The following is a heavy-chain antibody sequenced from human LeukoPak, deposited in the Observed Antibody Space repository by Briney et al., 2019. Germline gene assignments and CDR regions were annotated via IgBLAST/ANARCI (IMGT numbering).Heavy chain of an antibody. D-gene: IGHD3-22*01. CDR1: GFTFSIYN. CDR3: EGTYYYDSSDDY. J-gene: IGHJ4*02. V-gene: IGHV3-23*01. CDR2: ISGSGTST. Sequence: GGSLRLSCAASGFTFSIYNMNWVRQAPGKGLEWVLAISGSGTSTYYADSVKGRFTISGDNSKNTLYLQMNSLRAEDTAVYYCEGTYYYDSSDDYWGQGTLVTVSS.